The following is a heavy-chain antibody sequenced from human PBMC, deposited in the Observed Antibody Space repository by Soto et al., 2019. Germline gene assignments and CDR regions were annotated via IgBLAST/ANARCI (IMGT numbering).Heavy chain of an antibody. D-gene: IGHD3-22*01. J-gene: IGHJ5*02. CDR2: TYYRSRWYN. CDR3: AGDYYDSTGYFWFDP. Sequence: SQTLSLTCAISGDSVSSNSAAWNWIRQSPSRGLEWLGRTYYRSRWYNDYAVSVKSRITINPDTSKNQFSLQLNSVTPEDTAVYYCAGDYYDSTGYFWFDPWSQGTLHIVSS. V-gene: IGHV6-1*01. CDR1: GDSVSSNSAA.